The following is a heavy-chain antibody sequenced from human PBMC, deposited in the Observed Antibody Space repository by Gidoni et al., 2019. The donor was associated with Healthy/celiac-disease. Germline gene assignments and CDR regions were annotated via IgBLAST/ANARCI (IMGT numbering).Heavy chain of an antibody. J-gene: IGHJ4*02. CDR1: GFSLSTSGVG. CDR2: IYWDDDK. Sequence: QITLKESGPTLVKPTQTLTRTCTFSGFSLSTSGVGVGWIRQPPGKALEWLALIYWDDDKRYSQTLKRRLTITKDTSKNQVVHTMTNMDPVDTTTYYCAHSCNYDSSGYYYFDYWGQGTLVTVSS. D-gene: IGHD3-22*01. V-gene: IGHV2-5*02. CDR3: AHSCNYDSSGYYYFDY.